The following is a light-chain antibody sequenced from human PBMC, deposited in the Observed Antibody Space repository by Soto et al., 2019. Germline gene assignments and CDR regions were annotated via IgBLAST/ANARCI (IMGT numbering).Light chain of an antibody. J-gene: IGLJ3*02. CDR3: NSYTSRSTPV. Sequence: QSALTQPASVSGSPGQSITISCTGTSSDVGGYNYVSWYQQHPGKAPKLMIYEVTNRPSGVSNRFSGSKSGNTASLTISGLQAEDEADYDCNSYTSRSTPVFGGGTKLTVL. CDR2: EVT. CDR1: SSDVGGYNY. V-gene: IGLV2-14*01.